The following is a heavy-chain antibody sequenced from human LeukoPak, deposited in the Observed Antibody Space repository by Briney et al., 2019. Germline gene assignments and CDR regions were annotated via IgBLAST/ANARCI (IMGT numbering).Heavy chain of an antibody. CDR3: ARRLGTTEDLDL. J-gene: IGHJ5*02. D-gene: IGHD1-7*01. CDR1: GYSSTDYW. CDR2: IYPADSDT. Sequence: GESLQISSKVSGYSSTDYWIGWVRQMPGKGLEWMGIIYPADSDTKYSPSFQGQVTISADKSISTAYLQWSSLKASDTAMYYCARRLGTTEDLDLWGQGTLVTVSS. V-gene: IGHV5-51*01.